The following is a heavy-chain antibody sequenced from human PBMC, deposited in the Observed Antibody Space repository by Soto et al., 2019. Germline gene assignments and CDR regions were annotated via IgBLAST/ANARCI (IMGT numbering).Heavy chain of an antibody. CDR2: ITHSGRT. CDR1: GGSFSGYY. D-gene: IGHD6-13*01. V-gene: IGHV4-34*01. Sequence: QVQLQQWGAGLLKPSETLSLTCAVYGGSFSGYYWSWIRQPPGKGLGWIGEITHSGRTNYNPSLNSRVTISEVTSKNQVSLKLSSVTAADTAVYYCARLYGSRGPFDYWGQGTLVTVSS. CDR3: ARLYGSRGPFDY. J-gene: IGHJ4*02.